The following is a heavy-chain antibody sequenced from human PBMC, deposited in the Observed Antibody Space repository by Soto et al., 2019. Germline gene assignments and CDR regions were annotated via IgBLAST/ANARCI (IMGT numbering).Heavy chain of an antibody. CDR2: ISYDGSNK. V-gene: IGHV3-30*18. CDR3: AKDLVVVAADDAFDI. CDR1: GFTFSSYG. Sequence: QVQLVESGGGVVQPGRSLRLSCAASGFTFSSYGMHWVRQAPGKGLEWVAVISYDGSNKYYADSVKGRFTISRDNSKNTLYLQMNSLRAEDTAVYYCAKDLVVVAADDAFDIWGQGTMVXVXS. J-gene: IGHJ3*02. D-gene: IGHD2-15*01.